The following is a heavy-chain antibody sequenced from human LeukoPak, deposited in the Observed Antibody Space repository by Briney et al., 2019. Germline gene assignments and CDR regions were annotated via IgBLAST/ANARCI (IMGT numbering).Heavy chain of an antibody. D-gene: IGHD3-10*01. CDR1: GGSISSSSYY. Sequence: SSETLSLTCTVSGGSISSSSYYWGWIRQPPGKGLEWIGSIYYSGSTYYNPSLKSRVTISVDTSKNQFSLKLSSVTAADTAVYYCARLVRGEGLRPSDYWGQGTLVTVSS. V-gene: IGHV4-39*07. CDR2: IYYSGST. J-gene: IGHJ4*02. CDR3: ARLVRGEGLRPSDY.